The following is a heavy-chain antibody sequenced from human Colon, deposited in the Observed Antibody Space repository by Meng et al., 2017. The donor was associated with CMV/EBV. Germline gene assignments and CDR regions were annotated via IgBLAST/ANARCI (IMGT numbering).Heavy chain of an antibody. V-gene: IGHV1-69*05. CDR2: IIPIFGTA. Sequence: SVKVSCKASGGTFSSYVISWVRQAPGQGLEWMGGIIPIFGTANYAQKFQGRVTITTDESTSTAYMELSSLRSEDTAVYYCARGSLYCSSTSCYTAYYYYGMDVWGQGTTVTVSS. J-gene: IGHJ6*02. D-gene: IGHD2-2*02. CDR3: ARGSLYCSSTSCYTAYYYYGMDV. CDR1: GGTFSSYV.